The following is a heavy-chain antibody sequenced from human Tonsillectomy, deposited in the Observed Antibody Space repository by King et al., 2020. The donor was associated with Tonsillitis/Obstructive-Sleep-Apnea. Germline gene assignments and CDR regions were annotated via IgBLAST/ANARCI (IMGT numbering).Heavy chain of an antibody. D-gene: IGHD2-2*01. CDR1: GGSCSGYY. J-gene: IGHJ4*02. Sequence: VQLQQWGAGLLKPSEPLSLTCAVYGGSCSGYYWSWIRQPPGKGLEWIGEINHSGSTNYNPSLKSRVTISVDTSKNQFSLKLSSVTAADTAVYYCARATTPKDDIVVVPATPFDYWGQGTLVTVSS. V-gene: IGHV4-34*01. CDR2: INHSGST. CDR3: ARATTPKDDIVVVPATPFDY.